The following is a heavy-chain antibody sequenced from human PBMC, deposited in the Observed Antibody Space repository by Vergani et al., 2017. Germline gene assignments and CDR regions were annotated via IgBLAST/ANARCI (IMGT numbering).Heavy chain of an antibody. CDR1: GGSISSSSYY. CDR3: ARACWSGYYSLVGYYYGMDV. D-gene: IGHD3-3*01. CDR2: IYYSGST. Sequence: QLQLQESGPGLVKPSETLSLTCTVSGGSISSSSYYWGWIRQPPGKGLEWIGSIYYSGSTYYNPSLKSRVTISVDTSKNQFSLKLSSVTAADTAVYYCARACWSGYYSLVGYYYGMDVWGQGTTVTVSS. V-gene: IGHV4-39*07. J-gene: IGHJ6*02.